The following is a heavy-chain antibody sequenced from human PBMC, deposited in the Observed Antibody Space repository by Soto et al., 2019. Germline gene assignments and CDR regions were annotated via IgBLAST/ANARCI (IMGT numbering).Heavy chain of an antibody. CDR3: AKEYCSITSCYQFDP. D-gene: IGHD2-2*01. J-gene: IGHJ5*02. Sequence: GGSLRLSCAASGFTFNSYAMNWVRQAPGKGLEWVSAISGSGGSTYYADSVKGRFTISRDNSKNTLYLQMNSLRAEDTAVYYCAKEYCSITSCYQFDPWGQGTLVTVSS. CDR2: ISGSGGST. V-gene: IGHV3-23*01. CDR1: GFTFNSYA.